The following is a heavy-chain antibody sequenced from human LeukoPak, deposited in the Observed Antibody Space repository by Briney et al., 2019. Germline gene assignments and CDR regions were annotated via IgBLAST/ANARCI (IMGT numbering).Heavy chain of an antibody. CDR2: MNHSGST. V-gene: IGHV4-34*01. Sequence: PPETLSLTCAVYGGSFSGYYWSWIRQPPGQGLEWIGEMNHSGSTNYNPSLKSRVTISVDTSKNQFSLKLSSVTAADTAVYYCARGPRVRYDFWSGYWYWGQGTLVTVSS. CDR1: GGSFSGYY. J-gene: IGHJ4*02. D-gene: IGHD3-3*01. CDR3: ARGPRVRYDFWSGYWY.